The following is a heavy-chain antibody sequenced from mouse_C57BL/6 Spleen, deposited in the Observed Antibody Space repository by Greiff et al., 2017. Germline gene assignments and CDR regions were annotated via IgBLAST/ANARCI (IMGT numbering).Heavy chain of an antibody. Sequence: QVQLQQPGAELVKPGASVKMSCKASGYTFTSYWITWVKQRPGQGLEWIGDIYPGSGSTNYNEKFKSKATLTVDTSSSTAYMQLSSLASEDSAVFYCARGLRRDYAMDYWGQGTSVTVSS. CDR3: ARGLRRDYAMDY. CDR1: GYTFTSYW. J-gene: IGHJ4*01. CDR2: IYPGSGST. D-gene: IGHD2-4*01. V-gene: IGHV1-55*01.